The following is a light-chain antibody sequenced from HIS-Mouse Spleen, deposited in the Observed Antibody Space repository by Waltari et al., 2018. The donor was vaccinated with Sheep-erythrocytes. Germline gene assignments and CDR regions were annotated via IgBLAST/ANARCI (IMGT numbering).Light chain of an antibody. CDR2: EGS. CDR1: SSYVGSFNL. J-gene: IGLJ3*02. Sequence: QSALTQPASVSGSTGQSITIPCTGTSSYVGSFNLVSWYQHHPGKAPKLMIYEGSKRPSGVSNRFSGSKSGNTASLTISGLQAEDEADYYCCSYAGSSTPWVFGGGTKLTVL. CDR3: CSYAGSSTPWV. V-gene: IGLV2-23*01.